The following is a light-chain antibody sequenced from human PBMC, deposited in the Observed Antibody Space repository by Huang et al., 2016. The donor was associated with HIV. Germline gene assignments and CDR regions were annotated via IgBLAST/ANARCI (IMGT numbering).Light chain of an antibody. J-gene: IGKJ4*01. CDR2: GAS. CDR1: PGVWSN. Sequence: ETVMTQSPATLSVSPGERATLSCRASPGVWSNLAWYQQKPGQAPRLLVYGASTRVTNIPARFSGSGSGTEFTLTISSLQSEDVAVYYCQQYKDGESFGGGTKVDIK. CDR3: QQYKDGES. V-gene: IGKV3-15*01.